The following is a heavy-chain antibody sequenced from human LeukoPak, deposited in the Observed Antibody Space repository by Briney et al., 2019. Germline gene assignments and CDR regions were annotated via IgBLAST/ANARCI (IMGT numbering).Heavy chain of an antibody. CDR2: ISAYNGNT. D-gene: IGHD3-3*01. CDR1: GYTFTSYG. V-gene: IGHV1-18*01. Sequence: ASVKVSCKASGYTFTSYGISWVRQAPGQGLEWMGWISAYNGNTNYAQKLQGRVTMTTDTSTSTAYMELRSLRSDDTAVYYCAKAGGYYDFWSGYCLFDYWGQGTLVTVSS. J-gene: IGHJ4*02. CDR3: AKAGGYYDFWSGYCLFDY.